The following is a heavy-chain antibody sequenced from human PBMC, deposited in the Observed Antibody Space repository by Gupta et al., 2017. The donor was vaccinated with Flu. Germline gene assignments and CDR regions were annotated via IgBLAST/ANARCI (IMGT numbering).Heavy chain of an antibody. Sequence: SSSYWAWIRQPPVKGLEWIGNIYYTGSTYRNPSLNSRVSISEDTSKNRLSLKLYYVTEADTAVYFCTRQGEAYNPDAFDLWGQGTMV. J-gene: IGHJ3*01. V-gene: IGHV4-39*01. CDR1: SSSY. CDR3: TRQGEAYNPDAFDL. CDR2: IYYTGST. D-gene: IGHD1-1*01.